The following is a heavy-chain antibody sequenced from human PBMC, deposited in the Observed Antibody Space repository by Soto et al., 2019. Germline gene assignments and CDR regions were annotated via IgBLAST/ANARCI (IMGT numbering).Heavy chain of an antibody. CDR1: GGSSSSYY. D-gene: IGHD3-16*01. V-gene: IGHV4-59*01. Sequence: TLETLPHTCSVSGGSSSSYYWSWIRQPPGKGLEWIGYIYYSGSTNYNPSLKSRVTISVDTSKNQFSLKLSSVTAADTAVYYCARRYGGNFDYWGQGTPVTSPQ. CDR3: ARRYGGNFDY. CDR2: IYYSGST. J-gene: IGHJ4*02.